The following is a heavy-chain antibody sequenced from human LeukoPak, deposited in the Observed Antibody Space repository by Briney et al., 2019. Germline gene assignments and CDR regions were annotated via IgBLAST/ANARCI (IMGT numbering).Heavy chain of an antibody. CDR2: IYYSGST. J-gene: IGHJ6*02. Sequence: SQTLSLTCTVSGGSISSGGYYWSWIRQHPGKGLEWIGYIYYSGSTYYNPSLKSRVTISVDTSKNQFSLKLSSVTAADTAVYYCARGPLYCSSTSCYDYYYYYYGMDVWGQGTTVTVSS. D-gene: IGHD2-2*01. CDR3: ARGPLYCSSTSCYDYYYYYYGMDV. V-gene: IGHV4-31*03. CDR1: GGSISSGGYY.